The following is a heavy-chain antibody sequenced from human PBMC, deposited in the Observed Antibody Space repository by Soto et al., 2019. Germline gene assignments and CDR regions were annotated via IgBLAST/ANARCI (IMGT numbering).Heavy chain of an antibody. CDR2: INAGNGNT. J-gene: IGHJ3*02. Sequence: ASVKVSCKASGYTITSYAMHWVRQAPGQRLEWMGWINAGNGNTKYSQKFQGRVTITRDTSASTAYMELSSLRSEDTAVYYCARGGLTLDAFDIWGQGTMVTVSS. V-gene: IGHV1-3*01. CDR1: GYTITSYA. CDR3: ARGGLTLDAFDI.